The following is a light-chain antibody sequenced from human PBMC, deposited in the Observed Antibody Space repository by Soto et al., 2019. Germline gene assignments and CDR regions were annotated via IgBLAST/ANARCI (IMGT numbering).Light chain of an antibody. V-gene: IGLV1-44*01. CDR3: AAWDDSLNGYV. CDR2: NNN. J-gene: IGLJ1*01. Sequence: QSVLTQPPSASETPGQRVTISCSGSSSNIGINTVDWFQQLPGTAPKLLIYNNNQRPSGVPDRFSCSKSGTSASLAISGLQSEDESDYYCAAWDDSLNGYVFGTGTKVTVL. CDR1: SSNIGINT.